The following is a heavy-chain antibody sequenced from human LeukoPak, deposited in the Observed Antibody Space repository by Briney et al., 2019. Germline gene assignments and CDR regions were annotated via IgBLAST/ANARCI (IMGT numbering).Heavy chain of an antibody. V-gene: IGHV4-4*07. J-gene: IGHJ4*02. CDR1: GGSISSYY. CDR2: ISTSGST. Sequence: SETLSLTCTVSGGSISSYYWSWIRQPAGKGLEWIGRISTSGSTNYNPSLKSRVTMSVDTSKNQFSLKLSSVTAADTAVYYCERDRQPLAPVLWGQGTLITVSS. CDR3: ERDRQPLAPVL. D-gene: IGHD6-13*01.